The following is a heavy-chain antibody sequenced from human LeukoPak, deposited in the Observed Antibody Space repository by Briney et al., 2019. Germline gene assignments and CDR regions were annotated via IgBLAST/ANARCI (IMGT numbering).Heavy chain of an antibody. CDR3: ARGGEMATITDDRLDY. Sequence: SVKVSCKASGGTFSSYAISWVRQAPGQGLEWMGGIIPIFGTANYAQKFQGRVTITADESTSTAYMELSSLRSEDTAVYYCARGGEMATITDDRLDYWGRGTLVTVSS. V-gene: IGHV1-69*13. J-gene: IGHJ4*02. CDR1: GGTFSSYA. CDR2: IIPIFGTA. D-gene: IGHD5-24*01.